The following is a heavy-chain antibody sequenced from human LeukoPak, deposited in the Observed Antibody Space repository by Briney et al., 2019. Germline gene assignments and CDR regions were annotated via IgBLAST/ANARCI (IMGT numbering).Heavy chain of an antibody. D-gene: IGHD6-19*01. CDR3: ATDRSVADQTDF. V-gene: IGHV1-2*02. J-gene: IGHJ4*02. CDR1: GYTFTDYY. Sequence: ASVKVSCKASGYTFTDYYMHWVRQAPGQGLEWMGWINPNSGGTNFAQKFQGRVTMMRDTSISTAYMELSRLRSDDTAVYYCATDRSVADQTDFWGQGTLVTVSS. CDR2: INPNSGGT.